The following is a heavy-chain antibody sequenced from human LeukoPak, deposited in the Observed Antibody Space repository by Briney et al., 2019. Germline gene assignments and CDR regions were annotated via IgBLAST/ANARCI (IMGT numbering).Heavy chain of an antibody. Sequence: GGSLKLSCAASGFTFSGSAMHWVRQASGKGLEWVGRIRSEANSYATAYAAPVKGRFTISRDDSKNTAYLQMNSLKTEDTAVYYCTRPSPGYSYGQAWGQGTLVTVSS. J-gene: IGHJ5*02. D-gene: IGHD5-18*01. CDR3: TRPSPGYSYGQA. V-gene: IGHV3-73*01. CDR2: IRSEANSYAT. CDR1: GFTFSGSA.